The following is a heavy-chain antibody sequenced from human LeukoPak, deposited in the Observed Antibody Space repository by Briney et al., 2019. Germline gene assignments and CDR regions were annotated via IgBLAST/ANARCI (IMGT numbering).Heavy chain of an antibody. J-gene: IGHJ3*02. CDR1: GFTFSSYA. V-gene: IGHV3-74*01. D-gene: IGHD1-26*01. CDR3: ARGTGYSVLDK. Sequence: PGGSLRLSCAASGFTFSSYAIHWVRQAPGKGLVWVSRINSDGSITSYADSVKGRFTISRDNAKNTLYLQMNSLRAEDTAVYYCARGTGYSVLDKWGQGTMVTVSS. CDR2: INSDGSIT.